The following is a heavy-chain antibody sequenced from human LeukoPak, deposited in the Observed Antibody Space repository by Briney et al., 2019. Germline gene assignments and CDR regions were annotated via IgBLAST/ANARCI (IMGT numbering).Heavy chain of an antibody. CDR1: GFTFSSYA. Sequence: GGSLRLSCAASGFTFSSYAMHWVRQAPGKGLEWVAVISYDGSNKYYADSVKGRFTISRDNSKNTLYLQMNSLRAEDTAVYYCARVGRGDYYDSSGYPDYWGQGTLVTVSS. D-gene: IGHD3-22*01. V-gene: IGHV3-30-3*01. CDR3: ARVGRGDYYDSSGYPDY. J-gene: IGHJ4*02. CDR2: ISYDGSNK.